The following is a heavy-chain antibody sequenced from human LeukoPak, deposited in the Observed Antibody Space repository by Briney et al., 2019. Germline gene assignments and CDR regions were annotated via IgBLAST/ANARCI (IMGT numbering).Heavy chain of an antibody. CDR1: GYTFTSYA. Sequence: ASVKVSCKASGYTFTSYAMNWVRQAPGQGPEWMGWINTNTGNPTYAQGFTGRFVFSLDTSVSTAYLQISSLKAEDTAVYYCARVLSHYGSGALDYWGQGTLVTVSS. CDR3: ARVLSHYGSGALDY. CDR2: INTNTGNP. V-gene: IGHV7-4-1*02. D-gene: IGHD3-10*01. J-gene: IGHJ4*02.